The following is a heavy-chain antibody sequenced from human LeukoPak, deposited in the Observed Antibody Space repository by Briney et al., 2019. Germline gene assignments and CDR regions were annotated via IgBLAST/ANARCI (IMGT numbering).Heavy chain of an antibody. CDR3: ARDIAVAGTLNPPFDY. V-gene: IGHV1-18*01. D-gene: IGHD6-19*01. CDR1: GYTFTSYG. Sequence: ASVKVSCKASGYTFTSYGISWVRQAPGQGLEWMGWISAYNGNTNYAQKLQGRVTMTTDTSTSTAYMELRSLRSDDTAVYYCARDIAVAGTLNPPFDYWGQGTLVTVSS. CDR2: ISAYNGNT. J-gene: IGHJ4*02.